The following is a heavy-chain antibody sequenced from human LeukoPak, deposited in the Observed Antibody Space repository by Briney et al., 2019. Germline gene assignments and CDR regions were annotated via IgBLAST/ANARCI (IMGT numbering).Heavy chain of an antibody. Sequence: PSQTLSLTCAISGDSVSSNSAAWNWIRQSPSRGLEWLGRTYYRSKWYNDYAVSVKSRITINPDTSKNQFSLQLNSVTPEDTAVYYCARDIKLGRLEVNRPFDYWGQGTLVTVSS. D-gene: IGHD7-27*01. J-gene: IGHJ4*02. CDR3: ARDIKLGRLEVNRPFDY. CDR1: GDSVSSNSAA. CDR2: TYYRSKWYN. V-gene: IGHV6-1*01.